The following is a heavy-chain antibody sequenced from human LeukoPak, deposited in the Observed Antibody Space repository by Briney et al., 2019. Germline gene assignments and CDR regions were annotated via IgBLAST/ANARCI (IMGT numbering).Heavy chain of an antibody. CDR3: ARDRFAHDDAHFGMDV. CDR2: VWNDG. J-gene: IGHJ6*02. D-gene: IGHD3-16*01. CDR1: GISLSNYG. Sequence: PGGSLRLSCITSGISLSNYGMHCVRQAPGKGLEWVAVVWNDGRESVKGRFTISRDTSKNTVYLQTNSLRAEGTAVYYCARDRFAHDDAHFGMDVWGQGTTVIVSS. V-gene: IGHV3-33*01.